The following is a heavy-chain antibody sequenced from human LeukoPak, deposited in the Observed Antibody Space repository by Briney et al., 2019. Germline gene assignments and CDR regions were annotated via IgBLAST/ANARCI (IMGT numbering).Heavy chain of an antibody. Sequence: SETLSLTCTVSGGSISTYYWSWIRQPPGKGLDWIGSFYYTGSTNYNPSLRSRVTISLDTSKNQISLRLSSVTAADTAVYYCARHRYSSSWCAYWGQGILVTVSS. D-gene: IGHD6-13*01. J-gene: IGHJ4*02. CDR2: FYYTGST. CDR1: GGSISTYY. CDR3: ARHRYSSSWCAY. V-gene: IGHV4-59*08.